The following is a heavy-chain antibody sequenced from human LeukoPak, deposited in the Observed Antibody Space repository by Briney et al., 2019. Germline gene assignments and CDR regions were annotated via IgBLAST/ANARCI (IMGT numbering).Heavy chain of an antibody. CDR3: ARQAYYSGSGSWTGFDY. J-gene: IGHJ4*02. D-gene: IGHD3-10*01. V-gene: IGHV4-4*09. CDR1: GGSISSYY. CDR2: IYTTGNS. Sequence: SETLSLTCTVSGGSISSYYWSWIRQPPGKGLEWIGYIYTTGNSNYNPSLKSRVTISVDTSKNQFSLKLSSVTAADTAMYYCARQAYYSGSGSWTGFDYWGQGTLVTVSS.